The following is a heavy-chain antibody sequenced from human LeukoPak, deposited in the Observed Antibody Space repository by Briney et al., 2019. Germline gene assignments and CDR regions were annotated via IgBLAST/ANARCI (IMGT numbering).Heavy chain of an antibody. CDR3: ARVPAGVIGMKDAFDI. D-gene: IGHD3-16*02. Sequence: TGGSLRLSCAASGFTFSSYSMNWVRQAPGKGLEWVSSISTSSIYIYFADSLKGRFTISRDNARNSLYLQMNNLRAEDTAVYYCARVPAGVIGMKDAFDIWGQGTMVTVSS. CDR2: ISTSSIYI. V-gene: IGHV3-21*01. CDR1: GFTFSSYS. J-gene: IGHJ3*02.